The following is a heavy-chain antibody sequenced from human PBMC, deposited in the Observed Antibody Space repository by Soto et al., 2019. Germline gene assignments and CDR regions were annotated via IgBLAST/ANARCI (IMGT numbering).Heavy chain of an antibody. D-gene: IGHD1-26*01. V-gene: IGHV3-23*01. CDR3: AKSYRGSQTLPFDP. CDR2: ISGSGGST. Sequence: EVQLLESGGGLVQPGGSLRLSCAASGFTFSSYAMSCVRQAPGRGLEWVSTISGSGGSTYYADSVKGRFTISRDNSKTTLYLQMTSLRADDTAAYCCAKSYRGSQTLPFDPWGQGTLVTVSS. CDR1: GFTFSSYA. J-gene: IGHJ5*02.